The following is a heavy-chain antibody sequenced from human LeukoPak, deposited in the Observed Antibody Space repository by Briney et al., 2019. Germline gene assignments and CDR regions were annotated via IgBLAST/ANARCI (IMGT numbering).Heavy chain of an antibody. V-gene: IGHV1-2*02. CDR2: INPNSGGT. J-gene: IGHJ4*02. D-gene: IGHD1-14*01. CDR1: GFTFTDHY. CDR3: ARADPGAKPQSY. Sequence: ASVTFSCKASGFTFTDHYMHWVRQAPGQGLEWMGWINPNSGGTNYAQKFQGRVTMTRDTSISTAYMELSRLRSDDTAVYYCARADPGAKPQSYWGQGTLVTVSS.